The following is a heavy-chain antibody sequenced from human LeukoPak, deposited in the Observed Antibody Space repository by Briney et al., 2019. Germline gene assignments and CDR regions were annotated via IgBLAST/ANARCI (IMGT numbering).Heavy chain of an antibody. V-gene: IGHV5-51*01. CDR3: ARKGLNSGNIFFFDY. CDR1: DYSFISYW. J-gene: IGHJ4*02. Sequence: GESLKISCKASDYSFISYWIAWVRQMPGKGLEYMGIIWPGDSEVRYSPSFQGQVSMSADTSITTAYLHLGSLEASDTALYYWARKGLNSGNIFFFDYWGQGSLVTVSS. D-gene: IGHD2/OR15-2a*01. CDR2: IWPGDSEV.